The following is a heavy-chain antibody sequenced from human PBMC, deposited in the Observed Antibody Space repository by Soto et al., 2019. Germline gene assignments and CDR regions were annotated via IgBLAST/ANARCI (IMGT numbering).Heavy chain of an antibody. D-gene: IGHD1-7*01. CDR2: IYYSGST. CDR3: ARDRLELRDYHYGMDV. J-gene: IGHJ6*01. Sequence: SETLTLACTFSGGSVSIGSYYWSWIRQPPGKGLEWIGYIYYSGSTNYNPSLKSRVTISVDTSKNQFSLKLSSVTAADTAVYYCARDRLELRDYHYGMDVWGQGTTVTVSS. V-gene: IGHV4-61*01. CDR1: GGSVSIGSYY.